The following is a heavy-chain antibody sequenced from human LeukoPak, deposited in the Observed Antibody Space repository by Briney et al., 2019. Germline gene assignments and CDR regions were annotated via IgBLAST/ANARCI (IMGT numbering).Heavy chain of an antibody. CDR2: IIPIFGTA. CDR3: AREFLTYCSGGSCYWAQFSGFFDY. CDR1: VGTFISYA. D-gene: IGHD2-15*01. V-gene: IGHV1-69*01. Sequence: SVNVACKASVGTFISYAISWVRPAPGQGLAWMGGIIPIFGTANYAQKLQGKVTITADESTRTGSMELSSLRSEDTAGYYCAREFLTYCSGGSCYWAQFSGFFDYWGQGTLVTVSS. J-gene: IGHJ4*02.